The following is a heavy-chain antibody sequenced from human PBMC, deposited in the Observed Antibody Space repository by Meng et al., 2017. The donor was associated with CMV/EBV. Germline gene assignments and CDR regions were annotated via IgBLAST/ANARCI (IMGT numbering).Heavy chain of an antibody. D-gene: IGHD3-10*01. J-gene: IGHJ4*02. CDR2: INHSGST. Sequence: LRLSCAVYGGSFSGYYWSWIRQPPGKGLEWIGEINHSGSTNYNPSLKSRVTISVDTSKNQFSLKLSSVTAADTAVYYCARKITMVRGVISRESWFDYWGQGALVTVSS. CDR1: GGSFSGYY. CDR3: ARKITMVRGVISRESWFDY. V-gene: IGHV4-34*01.